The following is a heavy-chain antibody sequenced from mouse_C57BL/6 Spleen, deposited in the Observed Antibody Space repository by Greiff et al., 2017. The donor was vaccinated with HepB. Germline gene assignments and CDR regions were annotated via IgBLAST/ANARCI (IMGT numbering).Heavy chain of an antibody. J-gene: IGHJ3*01. CDR2: IYPRSGNT. CDR3: ARGDGYDGVWFAY. D-gene: IGHD2-2*01. V-gene: IGHV1-81*01. CDR1: GYTFTSYG. Sequence: VQLKESGAELARPGASVKLSCKASGYTFTSYGISWVKQRPGQGLEWIGEIYPRSGNTYYNEKFKGKATLTADKSSSTAYMELRSLTSEDSAVYFCARGDGYDGVWFAYWGQGTLVTVSA.